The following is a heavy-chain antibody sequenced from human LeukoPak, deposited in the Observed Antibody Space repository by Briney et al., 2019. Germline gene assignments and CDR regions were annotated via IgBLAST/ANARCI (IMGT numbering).Heavy chain of an antibody. CDR1: GLTFSTYW. D-gene: IGHD3-10*02. CDR2: INEHGSEK. J-gene: IGHJ4*02. CDR3: ARGALRSVDY. V-gene: IGHV3-7*03. Sequence: PGGSLRLSCAASGLTFSTYWMSWVRQAPGKGLECVGIINEHGSEKYYADSVKGRFTISRDNAKNSLYLQINSLRAEDTAVYYCARGALRSVDYWGQGTLLTVSS.